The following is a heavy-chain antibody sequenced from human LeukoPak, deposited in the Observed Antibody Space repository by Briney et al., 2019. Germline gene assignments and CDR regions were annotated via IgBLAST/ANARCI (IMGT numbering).Heavy chain of an antibody. D-gene: IGHD1-26*01. V-gene: IGHV4-34*01. CDR1: IDSFSNYH. CDR2: VNESGGT. J-gene: IGHJ5*02. CDR3: ARGQGATVPQVGRNWFDP. Sequence: SETLSLTCAVYIDSFSNYHWNWIRQTPAKGMEWIGEVNESGGTNISPSLRSRVILSVDTSKNQFSLKLISVTVADTAIYYCARGQGATVPQVGRNWFDPWGQGTRVTVSS.